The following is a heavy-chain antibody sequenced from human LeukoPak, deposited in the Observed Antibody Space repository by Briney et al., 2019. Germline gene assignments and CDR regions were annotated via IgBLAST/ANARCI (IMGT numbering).Heavy chain of an antibody. CDR1: GFTFRNFW. V-gene: IGHV3-74*01. J-gene: IGHJ4*02. CDR3: ARGYCTNGVCFYLDY. CDR2: INTDGTDT. Sequence: GGSLRLSCAASGFTFRNFWMHRVRHVPGKGLVWVSRINTDGTDTDYADSVKGRFTISRDHASNTLYLQMNSLRDEDAAVYYCARGYCTNGVCFYLDYWGQGTLVTVSS. D-gene: IGHD2-8*01.